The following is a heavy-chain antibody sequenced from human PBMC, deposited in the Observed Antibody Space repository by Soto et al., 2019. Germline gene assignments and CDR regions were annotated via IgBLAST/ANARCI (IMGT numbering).Heavy chain of an antibody. Sequence: EVQVVESGGGLVQSGGSLILSCVVSGFDVSSNFMTWIRQAPGKGLEWVSEFYSGGTSYYADSVKGRFTISRDNSKNTVFLQMNNLRADDTAVYYCTTDSLWSPSRFDPWGQGTPVTVSS. D-gene: IGHD2-21*01. J-gene: IGHJ5*02. CDR3: TTDSLWSPSRFDP. V-gene: IGHV3-53*01. CDR2: FYSGGTS. CDR1: GFDVSSNF.